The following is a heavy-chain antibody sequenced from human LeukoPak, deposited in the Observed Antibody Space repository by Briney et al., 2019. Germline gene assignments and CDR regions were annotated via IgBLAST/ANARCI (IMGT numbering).Heavy chain of an antibody. CDR1: GASVSGSPYY. D-gene: IGHD2-15*01. CDR2: IYYSGST. CDR3: ARGVVAAPQTFDY. J-gene: IGHJ4*02. V-gene: IGHV4-39*07. Sequence: SETLSLTCTVSGASVSGSPYYWGWIRQPPGKGLEWIGNIYYSGSTYYNASLESRVTISIDTSKNQFSLKLNSVTAADTAVYYCARGVVAAPQTFDYWGQGTLVTVSS.